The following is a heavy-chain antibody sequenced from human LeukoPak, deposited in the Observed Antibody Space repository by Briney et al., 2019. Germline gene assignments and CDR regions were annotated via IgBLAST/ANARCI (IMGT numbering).Heavy chain of an antibody. Sequence: ASVKVSCKASGYTFTSYYMHWVRQAPGQGLEWMGIINPSGGSTSYAQKFQGRVTMTRDTSTSTVYMELSSLRPEDTAVYYCARTPTKDRGYYYYGMDVWGQGTTVTVSS. CDR1: GYTFTSYY. D-gene: IGHD2-2*01. CDR2: INPSGGST. J-gene: IGHJ6*02. CDR3: ARTPTKDRGYYYYGMDV. V-gene: IGHV1-46*01.